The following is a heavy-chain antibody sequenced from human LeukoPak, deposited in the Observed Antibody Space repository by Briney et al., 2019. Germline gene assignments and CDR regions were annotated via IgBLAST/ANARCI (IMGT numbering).Heavy chain of an antibody. V-gene: IGHV3-11*01. CDR1: GFTFSDYY. J-gene: IGHJ4*02. CDR3: ARDIGGSGSYYYFDY. CDR2: ISSTSSAI. Sequence: PGGSLRLSCAGSGFTFSDYYMSWIRQAPGKGLEWVSYISSTSSAIYYADSVKGRFTISRDNAQNSLYLQMNSLRAEDTAVYYCARDIGGSGSYYYFDYWGQGTLVTVSS. D-gene: IGHD3-10*01.